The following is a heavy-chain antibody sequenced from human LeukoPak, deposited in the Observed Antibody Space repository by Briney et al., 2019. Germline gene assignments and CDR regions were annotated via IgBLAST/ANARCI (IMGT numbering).Heavy chain of an antibody. CDR2: IYHSGST. V-gene: IGHV4-30-2*01. CDR3: GRAHYALDY. CDR1: GGSISSGGYY. D-gene: IGHD2-2*01. Sequence: SSQTLSLTCAVSGGSISSGGYYWSWIRQPPGKGLEWIGYIYHSGSTYYNPSLKSRVTISVDRSKNQFSLKLSSVTAADTAVYYCGRAHYALDYWGQGTLVTVSS. J-gene: IGHJ4*02.